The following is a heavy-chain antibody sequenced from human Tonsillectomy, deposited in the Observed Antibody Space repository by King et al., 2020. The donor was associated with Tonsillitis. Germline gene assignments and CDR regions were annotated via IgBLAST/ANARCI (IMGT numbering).Heavy chain of an antibody. V-gene: IGHV3-23*04. CDR1: GFPFRKYA. D-gene: IGHD4-17*01. CDR2: LSVRGVWT. J-gene: IGHJ2*01. Sequence: VQLVESGGGLVQPGGSLRLSCVGSGFPFRKYALCWVRQAPGKGLEWVSSLSVRGVWTNYAVSVKGRFSISRDNSVNTLSLQMTSLRVEDTAIYYGAKRLGGINDGDFGHFDLWGRGALVTVSS. CDR3: AKRLGGINDGDFGHFDL.